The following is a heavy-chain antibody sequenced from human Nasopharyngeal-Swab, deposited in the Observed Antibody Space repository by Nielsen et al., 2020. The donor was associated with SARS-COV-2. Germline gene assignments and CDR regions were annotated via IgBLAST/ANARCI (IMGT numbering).Heavy chain of an antibody. J-gene: IGHJ4*02. V-gene: IGHV3-30*04. CDR1: GFTFSSYA. CDR2: ISYDGSNK. D-gene: IGHD6-13*01. Sequence: GESLKISCAASGFTFSSYAMHWVRQAPGKGLEWVAVISYDGSNKYYADSVKGRFTISRDNSKNTLYLQMNSLRAEDTAVYYCARDLFHSSSWYEDSWGQGTLVTVSS. CDR3: ARDLFHSSSWYEDS.